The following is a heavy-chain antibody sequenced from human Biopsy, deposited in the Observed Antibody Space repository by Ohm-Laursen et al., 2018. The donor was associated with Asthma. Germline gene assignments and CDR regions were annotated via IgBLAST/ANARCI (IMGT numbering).Heavy chain of an antibody. CDR1: GFSFSNFA. J-gene: IGHJ3*02. CDR3: VRDGTDDAFDI. CDR2: ISKDASTQ. V-gene: IGHV3-30*01. D-gene: IGHD1-1*01. Sequence: LRLSCAASGFSFSNFATHWVRQAPGKGLEWVGVISKDASTQDYADSVKGRFTMARDNSKNTLDLQMNSLREEDTAVYYCVRDGTDDAFDIWGQGTVVSVSS.